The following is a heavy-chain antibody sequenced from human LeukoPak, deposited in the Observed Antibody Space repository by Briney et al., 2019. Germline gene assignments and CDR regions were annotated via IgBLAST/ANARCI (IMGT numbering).Heavy chain of an antibody. CDR1: GFTFSSYG. CDR2: ISGSGGST. V-gene: IGHV3-23*01. J-gene: IGHJ4*02. Sequence: GGSLRLSCAASGFTFSSYGMSWVRQAPGKGLEWVSAISGSGGSTYYTDSVKGRFTISRDNSKNTLYLQMNSLRAEDTAVYYCAKDVWDYYDSSGYYSDYWGQGTLVTVSS. CDR3: AKDVWDYYDSSGYYSDY. D-gene: IGHD3-22*01.